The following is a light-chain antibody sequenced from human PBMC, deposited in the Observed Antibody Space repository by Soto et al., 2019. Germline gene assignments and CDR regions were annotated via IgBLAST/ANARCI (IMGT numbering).Light chain of an antibody. CDR2: EVS. Sequence: SLLTPPPPPSRAHGQSVTLSCTGTSSDVGGYDYVSWYKQHPGKAPKLMIYEVSKRPSGVPDRFSGSKSGNTAALTVSGLQAEDEADYYCSSYVGTNSYVFGTGTKVTVL. CDR3: SSYVGTNSYV. V-gene: IGLV2-8*01. J-gene: IGLJ1*01. CDR1: SSDVGGYDY.